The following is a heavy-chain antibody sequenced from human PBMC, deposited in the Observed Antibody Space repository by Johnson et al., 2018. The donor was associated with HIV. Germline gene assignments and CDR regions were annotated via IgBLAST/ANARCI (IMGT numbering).Heavy chain of an antibody. D-gene: IGHD3-3*01. J-gene: IGHJ3*02. CDR1: GFTVSSKY. Sequence: QVQLVESGGGLIQPGGSLRLSCAASGFTVSSKYMSWVRQAPGKGLEWVAVISYDGSNKYYADSVKGRFTISRDNSKNTLYLQMNSLRAEDTAVYYCARWSLSNAFDIWGQGTMVTVSS. V-gene: IGHV3-30*03. CDR2: ISYDGSNK. CDR3: ARWSLSNAFDI.